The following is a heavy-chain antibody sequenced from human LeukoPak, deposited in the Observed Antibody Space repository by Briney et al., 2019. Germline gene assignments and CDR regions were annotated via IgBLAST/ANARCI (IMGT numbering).Heavy chain of an antibody. Sequence: SVKVSCKASGGTFSSYAISWVRQAPGQGLEWMGGIIPIFGTANYAQNFQGRVTITADESTSTAYMELSSLRSEDTAVHYCARDLERDYDSSPIGAFDIWGQGTMVTVSS. CDR2: IIPIFGTA. V-gene: IGHV1-69*13. D-gene: IGHD3-22*01. CDR1: GGTFSSYA. CDR3: ARDLERDYDSSPIGAFDI. J-gene: IGHJ3*02.